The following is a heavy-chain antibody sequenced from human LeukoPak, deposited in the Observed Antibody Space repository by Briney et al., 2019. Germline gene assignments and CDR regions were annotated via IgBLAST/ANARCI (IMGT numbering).Heavy chain of an antibody. CDR1: GFTFSSYA. CDR3: ARAGYYYDSSGYYSDFDY. J-gene: IGHJ4*02. D-gene: IGHD3-22*01. V-gene: IGHV3-23*01. CDR2: ISVSGGST. Sequence: GGSLRLSCAASGFTFSSYAMSWVHQAPGKGLEWVSAISVSGGSTYSADSVKGRFTISRDNAKNSLYLQMNSLRAEDTAVYYCARAGYYYDSSGYYSDFDYWGQGTLVTVSS.